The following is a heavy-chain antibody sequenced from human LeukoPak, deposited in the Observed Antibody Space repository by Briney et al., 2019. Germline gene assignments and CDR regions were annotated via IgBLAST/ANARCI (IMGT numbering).Heavy chain of an antibody. Sequence: SETLSLTCAVYGGSFSGYYWSWIRQPPGKGLEWIGEINHSGSTNYNPSLKSRVTISVDTSKNQFSLKLSSVTAADTAVYYCARSRGRLRIHWFDPWGQGTLVTVSS. V-gene: IGHV4-34*01. J-gene: IGHJ5*02. CDR2: INHSGST. CDR1: GGSFSGYY. CDR3: ARSRGRLRIHWFDP. D-gene: IGHD3-16*01.